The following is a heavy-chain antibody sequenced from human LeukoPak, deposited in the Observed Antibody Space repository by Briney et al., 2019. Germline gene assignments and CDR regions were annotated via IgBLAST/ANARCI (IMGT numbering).Heavy chain of an antibody. CDR2: IKQDGSEK. Sequence: GGSLRLSCAASGFTFSSYWMSWVRQAPGKGLEWVANIKQDGSEKYYVDSVKGRFTISRDNAKNSLYLQMNSLRAEDTAVYYCARDCPGGSSPTSYYYYYYMDVWGKGTTVTVSS. CDR3: ARDCPGGSSPTSYYYYYYMDV. V-gene: IGHV3-7*01. CDR1: GFTFSSYW. J-gene: IGHJ6*03. D-gene: IGHD6-13*01.